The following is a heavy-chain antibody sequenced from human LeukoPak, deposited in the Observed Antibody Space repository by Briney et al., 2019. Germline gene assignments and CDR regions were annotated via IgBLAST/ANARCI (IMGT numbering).Heavy chain of an antibody. V-gene: IGHV1-2*02. D-gene: IGHD6-13*01. Sequence: GASVKVSCKASGYTFTGYYMHWVGQAPGQGLEWMGWINPNSGGTNYAQKFQGRVTMTRDTSISTAYMELSRLRSDDTAVYYCARVAAAGTPQRDFVYWGQGTLVTVSS. CDR1: GYTFTGYY. CDR2: INPNSGGT. J-gene: IGHJ4*02. CDR3: ARVAAAGTPQRDFVY.